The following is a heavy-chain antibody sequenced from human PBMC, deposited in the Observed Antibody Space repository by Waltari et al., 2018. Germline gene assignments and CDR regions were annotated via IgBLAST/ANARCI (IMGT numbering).Heavy chain of an antibody. J-gene: IGHJ4*02. CDR3: ARETLPGNKIIDY. D-gene: IGHD1-1*01. Sequence: QVQLVQSGAEVKEPGASVQVSCKPSGSTFPASYLHWVRQAPGQGLEWMAWINANTGDSKSAQTFQGRVTVTRDTSITTAYLELSGLRSDDTALYYCARETLPGNKIIDYWGQGTLVTVSS. V-gene: IGHV1-2*02. CDR1: GSTFPASY. CDR2: INANTGDS.